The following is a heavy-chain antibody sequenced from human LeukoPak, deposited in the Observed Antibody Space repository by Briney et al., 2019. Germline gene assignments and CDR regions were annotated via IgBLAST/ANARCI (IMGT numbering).Heavy chain of an antibody. CDR3: AKGAVAGAFYWYFDL. Sequence: GGSLRLSCAASGFTFSQYWMSWVRQAPGKGLEWVANIKHDGSEKQDGSEKNYVDSVKGRFTISRDNAKNSLYLQMNSLRAEDTAFYYCAKGAVAGAFYWYFDLWGRGTLVTVSS. V-gene: IGHV3-7*03. D-gene: IGHD6-19*01. CDR1: GFTFSQYW. J-gene: IGHJ2*01. CDR2: IKHDGSEKQDGSEK.